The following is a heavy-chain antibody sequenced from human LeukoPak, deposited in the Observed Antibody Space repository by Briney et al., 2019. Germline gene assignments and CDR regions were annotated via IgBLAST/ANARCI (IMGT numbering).Heavy chain of an antibody. CDR2: MNPNSGNT. Sequence: ASVKVSCKASGYTFTSYDINWVRQATGQGLEWMGWMNPNSGNTGYAQKFQGRVTMTRKTSISTAYMELSSLRSEDTAVYYCARAPVLRFLEWLSHYFDYWGQGTLVTVSS. CDR3: ARAPVLRFLEWLSHYFDY. CDR1: GYTFTSYD. V-gene: IGHV1-8*01. D-gene: IGHD3-3*01. J-gene: IGHJ4*02.